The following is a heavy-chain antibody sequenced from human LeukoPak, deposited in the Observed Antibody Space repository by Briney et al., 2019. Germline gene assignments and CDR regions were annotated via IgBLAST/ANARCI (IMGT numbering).Heavy chain of an antibody. CDR3: AREWVFGVVIPFDY. D-gene: IGHD3-3*01. V-gene: IGHV3-74*01. Sequence: GGSLRLSCAASGFTFSSYWMHWVRQAPGKGLVWVSRINTDGTSTTYADSVKGRFTISRDNAKNTLYLQMNSLRAEDTAVYYCAREWVFGVVIPFDYWGQGTLVTVSS. CDR1: GFTFSSYW. J-gene: IGHJ4*02. CDR2: INTDGTST.